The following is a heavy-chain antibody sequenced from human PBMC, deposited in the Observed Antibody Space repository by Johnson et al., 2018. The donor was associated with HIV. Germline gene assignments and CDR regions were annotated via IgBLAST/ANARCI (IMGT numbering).Heavy chain of an antibody. CDR2: ISSSGGTI. V-gene: IGHV3-11*04. CDR3: AKGRARTAARQPRGDAFDI. CDR1: GFTFSDFY. Sequence: QVQLVESGGGLVKPGGPLRLSCAASGFTFSDFYMTWIRQAPGKGLEWVSYISSSGGTIYNADSVKGRFTISRNNAKNSLYLQMNSLRAEDTAVYYCAKGRARTAARQPRGDAFDIWGQGTMVTVSS. D-gene: IGHD6-6*01. J-gene: IGHJ3*02.